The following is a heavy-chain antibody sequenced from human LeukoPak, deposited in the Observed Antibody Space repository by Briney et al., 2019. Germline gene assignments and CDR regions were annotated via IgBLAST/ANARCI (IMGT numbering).Heavy chain of an antibody. V-gene: IGHV3-21*01. J-gene: IGHJ4*02. CDR3: ARGLYCSGGSCYFDY. Sequence: PGGSLRLSCAASGFTFSNYSMNWVRQAPGKGLEWVSSISSSSSYIYYADSVKGRFTISRDNAKNSLYLQMNSLRAEDTAVYYCARGLYCSGGSCYFDYWGQGTLVTVSS. CDR2: ISSSSSYI. D-gene: IGHD2-15*01. CDR1: GFTFSNYS.